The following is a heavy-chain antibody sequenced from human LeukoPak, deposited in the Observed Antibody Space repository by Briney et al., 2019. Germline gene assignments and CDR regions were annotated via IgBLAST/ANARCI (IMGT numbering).Heavy chain of an antibody. CDR2: ITGSGGST. Sequence: GGSLRLSCTASGFTFSSYAMSWVRQAPGKGLEWVSAITGSGGSTYYADSVKGRFTISRDNSKNTLYLQMNSPRAEDTAVYYCAKSIVVVPDSDAFDIWGQGTMVTVSS. V-gene: IGHV3-23*01. J-gene: IGHJ3*02. CDR3: AKSIVVVPDSDAFDI. CDR1: GFTFSSYA. D-gene: IGHD2-2*01.